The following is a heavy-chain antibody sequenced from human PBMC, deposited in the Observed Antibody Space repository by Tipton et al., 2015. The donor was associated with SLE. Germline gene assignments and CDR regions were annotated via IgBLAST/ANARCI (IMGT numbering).Heavy chain of an antibody. V-gene: IGHV4-39*07. Sequence: TLSLTCTVSGGSITSSGFYWGWFRQPPGKGLEWIGSIDYSGRTYYTPSLKSQVTISVDTSKNQFSLKLSSVTAADTAFYYCARGYSSSWYREFFDIWGRGTLVTVSS. CDR1: GGSITSSGFY. CDR2: IDYSGRT. CDR3: ARGYSSSWYREFFDI. J-gene: IGHJ2*01. D-gene: IGHD6-13*01.